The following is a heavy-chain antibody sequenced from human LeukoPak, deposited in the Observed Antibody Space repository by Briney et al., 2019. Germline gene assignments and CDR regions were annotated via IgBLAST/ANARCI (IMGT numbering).Heavy chain of an antibody. CDR3: ARGGRAVVTVSLWADRAPKAADKRLFDY. CDR2: INHSGST. J-gene: IGHJ4*02. CDR1: GFTFSSYS. V-gene: IGHV4-34*01. Sequence: GSLRLSCAASGFTFSSYSMNWVRQPPGKGLEWIGEINHSGSTNYNPSLKSRVTISVDTSKNQFSLRLSSVTAADTAVYYCARGGRAVVTVSLWADRAPKAADKRLFDYWGQGTLVTVSS. D-gene: IGHD2-21*02.